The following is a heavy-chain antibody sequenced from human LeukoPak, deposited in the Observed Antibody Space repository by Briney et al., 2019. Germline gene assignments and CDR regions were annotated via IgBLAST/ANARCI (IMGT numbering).Heavy chain of an antibody. CDR3: AREAVAQQWLVNYFDY. J-gene: IGHJ4*02. V-gene: IGHV3-21*01. Sequence: GGSLRLSCAASGFTFSSYGMHWVHQAPGKGLEWVSSISSGSTYIYYADSLKGRFTISRDNAKNSLYLQMNSLRPEDTAVYYCAREAVAQQWLVNYFDYWGQGALVTVSS. CDR2: ISSGSTYI. D-gene: IGHD6-19*01. CDR1: GFTFSSYG.